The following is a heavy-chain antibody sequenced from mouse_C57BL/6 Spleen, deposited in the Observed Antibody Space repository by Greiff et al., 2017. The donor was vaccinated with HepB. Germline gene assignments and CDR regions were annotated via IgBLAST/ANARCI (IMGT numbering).Heavy chain of an antibody. J-gene: IGHJ2*01. V-gene: IGHV1-52*01. CDR2: IDPSDSET. D-gene: IGHD1-1*01. CDR3: ARGTYYGSSYADY. CDR1: GYTFTSYW. Sequence: VQLQQSGAELVRPGSSVKLSCKASGYTFTSYWMHWVKQRPIQGLEWIGNIDPSDSETHYNQKFKDKATLTVDKSSSTAYMQLSSLTSEDSAVYYCARGTYYGSSYADYWGQGTTLTVSS.